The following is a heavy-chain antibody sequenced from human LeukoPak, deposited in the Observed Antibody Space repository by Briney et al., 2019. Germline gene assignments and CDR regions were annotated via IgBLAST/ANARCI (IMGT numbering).Heavy chain of an antibody. J-gene: IGHJ3*02. Sequence: PGGSLRLSCAASGFTFSSYGMHWVRQAPGKGLEWVAVIWYDGSNKHYADSVKGRFTISRDNSKNTLYLQMNSLRAEDTAVYYCARDDPLAAFDIWGQGTMVTVSS. CDR2: IWYDGSNK. V-gene: IGHV3-33*01. CDR1: GFTFSSYG. CDR3: ARDDPLAAFDI.